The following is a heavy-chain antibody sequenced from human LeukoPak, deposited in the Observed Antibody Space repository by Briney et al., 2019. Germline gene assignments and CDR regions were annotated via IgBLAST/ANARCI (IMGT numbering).Heavy chain of an antibody. CDR2: IYYSGST. V-gene: IGHV4-59*01. CDR1: GGSISSYY. CDR3: ARGDYFFDY. Sequence: SETLSLTCTVSGGSISSYYRSWIRQPPGKGLEWIGYIYYSGSTNYNPSLKSRVTISVDTSKNQFSLKLSSVTAADTAVYYCARGDYFFDYWGRGALVTVSS. D-gene: IGHD3-16*01. J-gene: IGHJ4*02.